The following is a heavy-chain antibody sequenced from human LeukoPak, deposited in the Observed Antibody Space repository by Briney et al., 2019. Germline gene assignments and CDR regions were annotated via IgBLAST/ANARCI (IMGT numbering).Heavy chain of an antibody. CDR3: ARGRITGTTNWFDY. CDR2: IWYDANNK. CDR1: GFTFSSYG. J-gene: IGHJ4*02. Sequence: QAGGSLRLSCAASGFTFSSYGMHWVRQAPGKGLEWVAVIWYDANNKYSADSVKGRFTISRDNSKNTLFLQMNSLRVEDTALYYCARGRITGTTNWFDYWGQGTLVTVSS. V-gene: IGHV3-33*01. D-gene: IGHD1-7*01.